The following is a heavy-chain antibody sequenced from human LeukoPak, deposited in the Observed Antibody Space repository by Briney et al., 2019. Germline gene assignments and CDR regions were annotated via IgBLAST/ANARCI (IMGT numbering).Heavy chain of an antibody. CDR2: ISAYNGNT. CDR3: ARHFMTVTRLYYFDY. Sequence: GASVKLSCKASGYTFTSYGISWVRQAPGQGLEWMGWISAYNGNTNYAQNLQGRVTMTTDTSTSTAYMELRSLRSDDTAVYYCARHFMTVTRLYYFDYWGQGTLVTVSS. J-gene: IGHJ4*02. D-gene: IGHD4-17*01. V-gene: IGHV1-18*01. CDR1: GYTFTSYG.